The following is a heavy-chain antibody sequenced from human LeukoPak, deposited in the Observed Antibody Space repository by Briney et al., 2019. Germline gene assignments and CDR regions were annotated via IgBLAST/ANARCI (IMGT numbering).Heavy chain of an antibody. CDR3: AELGITMIGGV. D-gene: IGHD3-10*02. J-gene: IGHJ6*04. Sequence: GGSLTLSCAASGFTFSSYEMNWLRQAPGKGLEWVSYINSSGSTIYYADSVKVRFTFVRDNGKNSLYLQMNSLRAEDTAVYYCAELGITMIGGVWGKGTTVTISS. CDR2: INSSGSTI. V-gene: IGHV3-48*03. CDR1: GFTFSSYE.